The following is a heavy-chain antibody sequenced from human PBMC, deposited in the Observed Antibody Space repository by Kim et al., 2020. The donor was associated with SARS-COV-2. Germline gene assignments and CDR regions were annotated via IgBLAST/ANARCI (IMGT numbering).Heavy chain of an antibody. CDR3: EKDQSGGWAKQLWESFDC. Sequence: VKGRFTISRDNSKDTLYLKMNSLRAEDTAVYYCEKDQSGGWAKQLWESFDCWGQGTLVTVSS. J-gene: IGHJ4*02. V-gene: IGHV3-23*01. D-gene: IGHD5-18*01.